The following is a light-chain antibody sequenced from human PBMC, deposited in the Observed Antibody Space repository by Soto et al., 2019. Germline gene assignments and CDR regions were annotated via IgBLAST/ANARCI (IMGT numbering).Light chain of an antibody. V-gene: IGLV2-14*01. J-gene: IGLJ2*01. CDR1: SSDVGGYNY. Sequence: QSARTQPASVSGSPGQSITISCTGTSSDVGGYNYVSWYQQHPGKAPKLMIYDVSNRPSGVSNRFSGSKSGNTASLTISGLQAEDEADYYCSSYTSSSTYVVFGGGTKADRP. CDR2: DVS. CDR3: SSYTSSSTYVV.